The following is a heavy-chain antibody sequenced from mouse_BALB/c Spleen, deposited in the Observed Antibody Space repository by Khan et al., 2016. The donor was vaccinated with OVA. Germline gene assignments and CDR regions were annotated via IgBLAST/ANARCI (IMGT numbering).Heavy chain of an antibody. D-gene: IGHD2-2*01. CDR2: ISSAGSYT. Sequence: EVKLVESGGDLVKPGGSLKLSCAAPGFTFSNYDMSWVRQTPDKRLGWVATISSAGSYTYYPDSVKGRFTISRDNAKTTPYLQLSSLKSEYTAMYFCARRGYDEAWFAYWGHGTLVTVSA. CDR1: GFTFSNYD. CDR3: ARRGYDEAWFAY. V-gene: IGHV5-6*02. J-gene: IGHJ3*01.